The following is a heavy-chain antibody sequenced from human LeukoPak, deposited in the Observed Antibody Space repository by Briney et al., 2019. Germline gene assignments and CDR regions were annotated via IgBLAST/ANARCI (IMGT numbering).Heavy chain of an antibody. CDR3: ATVKKTTTAYYYYGLDV. CDR1: GYTFTSYY. CDR2: FDPEDGKT. V-gene: IGHV1-24*01. J-gene: IGHJ6*02. D-gene: IGHD5-24*01. Sequence: GASVKVSCKASGYTFTSYYMHWVRQAPGKGLEWMGGFDPEDGKTIYAQRFQGRVTMTEDTPRATAYMELRTLSSEDTAMYYCATVKKTTTAYYYYGLDVWGQGTTVTVSS.